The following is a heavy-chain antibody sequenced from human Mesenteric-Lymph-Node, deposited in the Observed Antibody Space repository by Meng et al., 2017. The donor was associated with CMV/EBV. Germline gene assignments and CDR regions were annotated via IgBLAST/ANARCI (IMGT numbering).Heavy chain of an antibody. CDR1: GFPFNKYG. V-gene: IGHV3-30*02. CDR3: ARDVGEWLVPTFGH. D-gene: IGHD6-19*01. J-gene: IGHJ4*02. CDR2: IQSDASYE. Sequence: GESLKISCAASGFPFNKYGVHWVRQAPGKGLDWVAFIQSDASYEYYADSVKGRFTVSRDNAKNSLYLQMNSLRAEDTAVYYCARDVGEWLVPTFGHWGQGTLVTVSS.